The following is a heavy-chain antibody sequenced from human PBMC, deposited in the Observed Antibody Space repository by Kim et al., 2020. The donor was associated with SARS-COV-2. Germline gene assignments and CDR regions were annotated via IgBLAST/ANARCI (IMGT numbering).Heavy chain of an antibody. J-gene: IGHJ3*02. CDR3: AKSPPRYFDPRHVLDI. Sequence: GGSLRLSCAASGFTFSSYAMSWVRQAPGKGLEWVSLISGSGGSTYYADSVKGRFTISRDNFKNTLYLQMNSLRAEDTAVYYCAKSPPRYFDPRHVLDIWGQGTMVTVSS. V-gene: IGHV3-23*01. CDR2: ISGSGGST. D-gene: IGHD3-9*01. CDR1: GFTFSSYA.